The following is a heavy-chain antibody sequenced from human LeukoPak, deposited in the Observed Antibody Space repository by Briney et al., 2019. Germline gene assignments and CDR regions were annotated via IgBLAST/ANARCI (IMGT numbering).Heavy chain of an antibody. D-gene: IGHD1-26*01. CDR1: GASFSSSEYY. CDR2: IFSSGST. Sequence: SETLSLTCTVSGASFSSSEYYWAWIRQPPGRGLEWIGSIFSSGSTYYNPSLQSQVTISVDTSKNQFSLKLNSVTAADTAVYYCARQHSTTYYVVGYFDFWGQGTLVTVSS. V-gene: IGHV4-39*01. CDR3: ARQHSTTYYVVGYFDF. J-gene: IGHJ4*02.